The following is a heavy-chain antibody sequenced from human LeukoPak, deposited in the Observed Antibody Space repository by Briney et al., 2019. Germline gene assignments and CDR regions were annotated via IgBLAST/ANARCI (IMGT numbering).Heavy chain of an antibody. CDR2: INHSGST. Sequence: SETLSLTCAVYGGSFSGYYWSWIRQPPGKGLEWIGEINHSGSTNYNPSLKSRVTISVDTSKNQFSLKLSSVTAADTAVYYCARDGSSGYLGIDDAFDIWGQGTMVTVSS. J-gene: IGHJ3*02. CDR3: ARDGSSGYLGIDDAFDI. D-gene: IGHD3-22*01. V-gene: IGHV4-34*01. CDR1: GGSFSGYY.